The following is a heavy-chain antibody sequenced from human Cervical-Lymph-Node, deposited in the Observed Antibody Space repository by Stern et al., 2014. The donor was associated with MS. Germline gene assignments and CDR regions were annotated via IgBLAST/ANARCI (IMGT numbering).Heavy chain of an antibody. J-gene: IGHJ4*02. CDR2: INAGNGDT. D-gene: IGHD3-9*01. CDR3: ARLHYDNSGSGGD. V-gene: IGHV1-3*01. Sequence: QVQLVQSGAEVKKPGASVKVSCKASGYSFTSYAMHWVRQAPGQRFEWMGWINAGNGDTKYSQNFQGRITITSDTSASTAYMELTSLKSVDTAVYYCARLHYDNSGSGGDWGQGTLVTVSS. CDR1: GYSFTSYA.